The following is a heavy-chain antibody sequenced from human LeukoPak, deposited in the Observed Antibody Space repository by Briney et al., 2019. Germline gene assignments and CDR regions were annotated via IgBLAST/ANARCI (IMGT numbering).Heavy chain of an antibody. CDR3: ARELVGAAFDY. Sequence: PSETLSLTCTVSGGSISSYYWSWIRQPPGKGLEWIGYFYYSGSTNYNPSLKSRVTISVDTSKNQFSLKLSSVTAADTAVYYCARELVGAAFDYWGQGTLVTVSS. CDR1: GGSISSYY. J-gene: IGHJ4*02. V-gene: IGHV4-59*01. CDR2: FYYSGST. D-gene: IGHD1-26*01.